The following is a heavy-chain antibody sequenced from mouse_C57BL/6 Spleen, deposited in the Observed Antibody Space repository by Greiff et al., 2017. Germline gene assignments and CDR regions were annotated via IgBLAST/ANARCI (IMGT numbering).Heavy chain of an antibody. CDR1: GYSITSGYD. J-gene: IGHJ1*03. D-gene: IGHD2-5*01. V-gene: IGHV3-1*01. Sequence: QSGPGMVKPSQSLSLTCTVTGYSITSGYDWHWIRHFPGNKLEWMGYISYSGSTNYNPSLKSRIAITHDTSKNHFFLKLNSVTTEDTATYYCARGGSYYSIYGYFDVWGTGTTVTVSS. CDR3: ARGGSYYSIYGYFDV. CDR2: ISYSGST.